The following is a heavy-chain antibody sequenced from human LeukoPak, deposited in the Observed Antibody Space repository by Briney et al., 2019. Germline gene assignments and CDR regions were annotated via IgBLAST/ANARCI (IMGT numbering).Heavy chain of an antibody. J-gene: IGHJ4*02. CDR1: SVSISNYY. D-gene: IGHD5-24*01. CDR3: ARRAKGGYKPFYFDS. CDR2: IHDSGNT. V-gene: IGHV4-59*08. Sequence: SETLSLTCTVSSVSISNYYWSWIRQPPGKGLEWIAYIHDSGNTNYHPSLKSRVTISMDTSEKQFSLKLTSVTAADTAIYYCARRAKGGYKPFYFDSWGQRTLVTVSS.